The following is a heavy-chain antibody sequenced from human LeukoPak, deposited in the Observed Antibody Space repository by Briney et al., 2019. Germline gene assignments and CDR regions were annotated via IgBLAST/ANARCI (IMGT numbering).Heavy chain of an antibody. Sequence: GGSLRLSCAASAFTFSSSPMTWVRQAPGKGLEWVSSIDSGVGDTYYADSVEGRFTISRDNSKNTVYLQMNSLRAEDTALYFCARGATRATRHFDLWGRGTLVTVSS. CDR2: IDSGVGDT. CDR1: AFTFSSSP. J-gene: IGHJ2*01. D-gene: IGHD2-15*01. V-gene: IGHV3-23*01. CDR3: ARGATRATRHFDL.